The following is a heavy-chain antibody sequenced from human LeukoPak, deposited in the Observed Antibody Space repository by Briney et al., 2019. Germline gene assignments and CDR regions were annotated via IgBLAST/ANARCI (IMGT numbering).Heavy chain of an antibody. CDR2: IYTSGST. V-gene: IGHV4-61*02. J-gene: IGHJ4*02. CDR1: GGSISSGSYY. CDR3: ARLKKGFTFDY. Sequence: KPSETLSLTCTVSGGSISSGSYYWSWIRQPAGKGLEWIGRIYTSGSTNYNPSLKSRVTISVDTSKNQFSLKLSSVTAADTAVYYCARLKKGFTFDYWGQGTLVTVSS.